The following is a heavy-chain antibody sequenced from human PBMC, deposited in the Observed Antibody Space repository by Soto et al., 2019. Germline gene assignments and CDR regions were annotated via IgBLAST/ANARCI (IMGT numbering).Heavy chain of an antibody. CDR1: GYSFTSYW. Sequence: GESLKISCKGSGYSFTSYWIGWVRQMPGKGLEWMGIIYPGDSDTRYSPSFQGQVTISADKSISTAYLQWSSLKASDTAMYYCARYCSGGSCYDLPDAFDIWGQGTMVTGSS. CDR2: IYPGDSDT. D-gene: IGHD2-15*01. J-gene: IGHJ3*02. V-gene: IGHV5-51*03. CDR3: ARYCSGGSCYDLPDAFDI.